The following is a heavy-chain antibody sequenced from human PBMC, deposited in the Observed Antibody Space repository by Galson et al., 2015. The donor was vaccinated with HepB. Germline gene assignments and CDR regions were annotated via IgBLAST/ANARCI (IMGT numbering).Heavy chain of an antibody. CDR2: IHSDGSTP. CDR1: GFNFSTYW. V-gene: IGHV3-74*01. Sequence: SLRLSCAASGFNFSTYWMHWVRQAPGKGLVWVSRIHSDGSTPAFADSVRGRFSISRDNAKSTLFLQMNSLRVDDTAVYFCAREGRTYFFNSGTYHRAFDIWGQGTVVTVSS. J-gene: IGHJ3*02. D-gene: IGHD3-10*01. CDR3: AREGRTYFFNSGTYHRAFDI.